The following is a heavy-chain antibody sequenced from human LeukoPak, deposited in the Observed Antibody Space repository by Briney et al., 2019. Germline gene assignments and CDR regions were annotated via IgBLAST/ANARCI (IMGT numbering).Heavy chain of an antibody. CDR2: IYYSGST. CDR1: GASINSYY. D-gene: IGHD3-22*01. J-gene: IGHJ4*02. CDR3: AGESSASSLDY. V-gene: IGHV4-59*01. Sequence: SETLFLTCTVSGASINSYYYSWIRQPPGKGLEWIGYIYYSGSTNYNPSLKSRVTFSLDTSKNQFSLNLRSVTAADTAVYYCAGESSASSLDYWGQGILVTVSS.